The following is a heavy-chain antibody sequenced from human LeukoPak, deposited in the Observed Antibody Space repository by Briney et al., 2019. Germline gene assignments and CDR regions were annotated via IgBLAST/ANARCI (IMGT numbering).Heavy chain of an antibody. CDR2: IYSDGSRT. CDR1: RFAFSSYW. D-gene: IGHD6-19*01. V-gene: IGHV3-74*01. J-gene: IGHJ3*02. CDR3: ARGGHSAEAGITGLDTFDI. Sequence: GGSLRLSCAASRFAFSSYWMHCVRQAPGKGLLWVSRIYSDGSRTNYADSVKGRFTISRDNTKNTLYLQMNSLRAEDMAAYYCARGGHSAEAGITGLDTFDIWGQGTMVTVSS.